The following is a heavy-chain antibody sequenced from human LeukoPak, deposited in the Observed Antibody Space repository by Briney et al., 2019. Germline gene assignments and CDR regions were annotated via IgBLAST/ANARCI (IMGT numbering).Heavy chain of an antibody. CDR1: GFTVSSNC. D-gene: IGHD3-10*01. J-gene: IGHJ4*02. CDR3: AKAGLWTYGFQDF. V-gene: IGHV3-66*01. Sequence: GGSLRLSCAASGFTVSSNCMSWVRQAPGKGLEWVSIICGSDSTYSADSVKGRFIISRDNSNLYLQMNSLRAEDTAVYYCAKAGLWTYGFQDFWGQGTLVSVSS. CDR2: ICGSDST.